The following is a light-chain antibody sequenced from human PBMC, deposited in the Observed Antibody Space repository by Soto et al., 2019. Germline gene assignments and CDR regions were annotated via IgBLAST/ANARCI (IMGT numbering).Light chain of an antibody. Sequence: DIQMTQSPSTLSASVGDRVTITCRASQSISSWLAWYQQKPGKAPKLLIYKASSLESGVPSRFSGSGSGTEFTLTITIRQPDDFATYYCQQYNSYSPYTFGQGTKLEIK. CDR3: QQYNSYSPYT. J-gene: IGKJ2*01. V-gene: IGKV1-5*03. CDR1: QSISSW. CDR2: KAS.